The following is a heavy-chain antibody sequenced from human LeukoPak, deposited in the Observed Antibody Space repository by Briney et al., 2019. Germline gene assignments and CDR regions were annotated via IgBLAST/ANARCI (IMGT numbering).Heavy chain of an antibody. Sequence: ASVKVSCKASQYTFTDYYIHWVRQAPGQGRKGMRGMNSKIGGTNSAQMFQDRVTMTRDTSINTAFMEVKRLTTDDTAVYYCARGVGTSWFVPWGQGATVTVSS. V-gene: IGHV1-2*02. CDR1: QYTFTDYY. CDR2: MNSKIGGT. J-gene: IGHJ5*02. D-gene: IGHD1-26*01. CDR3: ARGVGTSWFVP.